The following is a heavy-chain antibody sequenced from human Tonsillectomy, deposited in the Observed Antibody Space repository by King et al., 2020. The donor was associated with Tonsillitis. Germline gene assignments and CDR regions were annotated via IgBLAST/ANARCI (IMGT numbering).Heavy chain of an antibody. CDR2: ISWNSCSI. Sequence: VQLVESGGGLVQPGRSLRLSCAASGFTFDDYAMHWVRQAPGKGLEWVSGISWNSCSIGYADSVKGRFTISRDNAKNSLYLQMNSLRAEDTALYYCAKDYYYDSSGYDCAFDIWGQGTMVTVSS. D-gene: IGHD3-22*01. CDR3: AKDYYYDSSGYDCAFDI. J-gene: IGHJ3*02. V-gene: IGHV3-9*01. CDR1: GFTFDDYA.